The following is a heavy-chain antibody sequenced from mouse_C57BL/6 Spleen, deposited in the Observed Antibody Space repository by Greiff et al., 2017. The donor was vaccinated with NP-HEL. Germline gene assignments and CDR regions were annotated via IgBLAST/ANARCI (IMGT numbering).Heavy chain of an antibody. CDR2: IDPSDSYT. CDR3: ARGAMATGAMDY. Sequence: VQLQQPGAELVRPGTSVKLSCKASGYTFTSYWMHWVKQRPGQGLEWIGVIDPSDSYTNYNQKFKGKATLTVDTSSSTAYMQLSSLTSEDSAVYYCARGAMATGAMDYWGQGTSVTVSS. CDR1: GYTFTSYW. V-gene: IGHV1-59*01. J-gene: IGHJ4*01. D-gene: IGHD1-1*02.